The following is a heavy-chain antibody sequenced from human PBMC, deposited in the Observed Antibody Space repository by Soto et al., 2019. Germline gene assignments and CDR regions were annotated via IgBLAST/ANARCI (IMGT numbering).Heavy chain of an antibody. CDR3: ARDWTGDTCPCLDV. CDR1: GFTFSNYA. D-gene: IGHD3-3*01. V-gene: IGHV3-23*01. CDR2: FSGRGGST. J-gene: IGHJ6*02. Sequence: EVQLLESGGGLVQPGGSLRLSCAAAGFTFSNYALTWVRQSPGKGLEWVSTFSGRGGSTYYADSVRGRFTISRDNSKNTLFLQMNSLRVEDTAIYYCARDWTGDTCPCLDVWGQGPTVSVSS.